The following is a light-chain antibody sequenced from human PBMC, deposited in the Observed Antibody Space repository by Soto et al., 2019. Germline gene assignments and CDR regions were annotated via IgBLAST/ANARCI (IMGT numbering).Light chain of an antibody. J-gene: IGLJ1*01. CDR1: STDVGNYNL. CDR3: SSYTNINTRACV. V-gene: IGLV2-14*02. CDR2: EVT. Sequence: QSVLTQPASVSGSPGQSITISCTGTSTDVGNYNLVSWYQQHPGKAPKLIIYEVTDRPSGVSNRFSGSKSGNTASLTISGLQAEDEAEYYCSSYTNINTRACVFGTGTKVTVL.